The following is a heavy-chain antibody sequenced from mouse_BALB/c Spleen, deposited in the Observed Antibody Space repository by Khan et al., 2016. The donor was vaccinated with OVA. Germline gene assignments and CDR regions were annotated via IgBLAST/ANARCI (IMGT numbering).Heavy chain of an antibody. D-gene: IGHD4-1*01. CDR2: IYPGRGNT. Sequence: QVQLKQSGAELARPGASVKLSCKASGYTFSDFYINWVKQRTGQGLEWIGEIYPGRGNTYYNEKFKGKATLTADKSSSTAYMHFSSLTSEDSAVYFCVRSGTGSFLYWGQGTLVTVSA. CDR1: GYTFSDFY. V-gene: IGHV1-77*01. J-gene: IGHJ3*01. CDR3: VRSGTGSFLY.